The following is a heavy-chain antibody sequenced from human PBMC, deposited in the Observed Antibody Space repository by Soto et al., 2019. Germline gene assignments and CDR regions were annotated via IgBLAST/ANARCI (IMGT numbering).Heavy chain of an antibody. J-gene: IGHJ1*01. CDR3: ARGRYCTTSGCSDAEHFQH. CDR2: IIPFVDIT. Sequence: QVQLVQDGAEVKEPGSSVKVACEASGGTFSSYTLNWVRQAPGQGLEWMGRIIPFVDITNYSQKFQGRVTITADKSTSTAYMELSRLRSEDTAVYYCARGRYCTTSGCSDAEHFQHWGQGTLVTVSS. D-gene: IGHD2-2*01. CDR1: GGTFSSYT. V-gene: IGHV1-69*02.